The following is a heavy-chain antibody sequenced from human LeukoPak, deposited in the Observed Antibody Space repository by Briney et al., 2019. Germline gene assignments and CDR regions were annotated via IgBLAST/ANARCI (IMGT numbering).Heavy chain of an antibody. D-gene: IGHD2-2*01. CDR2: INHSGST. Sequence: GSLRLSCAASGFTFSSYSMNWVRQAPGKGLEWIGEINHSGSTNYNPSLKSRVTISVDTSKNQFSLKLSSVTAADTAVYYCARERCSSTSCYLPLGAFDIWGQGTMVTVSS. CDR3: ARERCSSTSCYLPLGAFDI. J-gene: IGHJ3*02. V-gene: IGHV4-34*01. CDR1: GFTFSSYS.